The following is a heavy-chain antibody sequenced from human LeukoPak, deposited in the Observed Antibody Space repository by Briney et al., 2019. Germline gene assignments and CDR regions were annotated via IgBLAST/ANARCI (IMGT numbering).Heavy chain of an antibody. D-gene: IGHD5-12*01. CDR1: GYSFTSYW. CDR3: ARLGGYGGYQYYFDY. Sequence: GESLKISCKGSGYSFTSYWIGWVRQMPGKDLEWMGFIYPGDSDTRYSPSFQGQVTISADKSISTAYLQWSSLKASDTAMYYCARLGGYGGYQYYFDYWGQGTLVTVSS. CDR2: IYPGDSDT. V-gene: IGHV5-51*01. J-gene: IGHJ4*02.